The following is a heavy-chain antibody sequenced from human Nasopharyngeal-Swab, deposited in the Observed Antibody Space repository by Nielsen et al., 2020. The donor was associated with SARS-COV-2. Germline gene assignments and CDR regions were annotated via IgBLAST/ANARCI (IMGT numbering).Heavy chain of an antibody. D-gene: IGHD6-13*01. CDR2: ISWNSGAI. CDR1: GFTFDDYA. CDR3: ARDAARSWYNWFDP. Sequence: SLKISCAASGFTFDDYAMHWVRQAPGKGLEWVSGISWNSGAIGYADSVKGRFTISRDNAKNSLLLQMNSLRTEYTALYYCARDAARSWYNWFDPWGQGTLVTVSS. V-gene: IGHV3-9*01. J-gene: IGHJ5*02.